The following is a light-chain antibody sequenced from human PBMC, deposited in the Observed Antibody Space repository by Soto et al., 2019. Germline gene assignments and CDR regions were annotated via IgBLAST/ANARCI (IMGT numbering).Light chain of an antibody. V-gene: IGLV2-14*01. Sequence: QSALTQPASVSGSPGQSITISCTGTSSDVGGYKYVSWYQQYPGKAPKLMIYEISNRPSGVSNRFSGSKSGNTASLTISGLQAEDEADYYCSSYTGSVXFGGGTKLTVL. CDR1: SSDVGGYKY. J-gene: IGLJ3*02. CDR2: EIS. CDR3: SSYTGSVX.